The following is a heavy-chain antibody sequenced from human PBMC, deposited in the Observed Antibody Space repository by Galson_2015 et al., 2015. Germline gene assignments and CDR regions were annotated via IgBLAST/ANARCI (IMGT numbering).Heavy chain of an antibody. CDR2: ISSSSSYI. D-gene: IGHD3-9*01. V-gene: IGHV3-21*01. CDR3: AREETYYDMLTGPPIGPYYYYMDV. J-gene: IGHJ6*03. Sequence: SLRLSCAASGFTFSSYGMHWVRQAPGKGLEWVSSISSSSSYIYYADSVKGRFTISRDNAKNSLYLQMNSLRAEDTAVYYCAREETYYDMLTGPPIGPYYYYMDVWGKGTTVTVSS. CDR1: GFTFSSYG.